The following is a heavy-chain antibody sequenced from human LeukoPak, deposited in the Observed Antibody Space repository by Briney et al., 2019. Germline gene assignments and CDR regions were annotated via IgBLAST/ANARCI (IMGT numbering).Heavy chain of an antibody. CDR1: GGSFSGYY. CDR2: INHSGST. J-gene: IGHJ4*02. D-gene: IGHD5-18*01. CDR3: ARGQYSYGSYYFDY. Sequence: SETLSLTCAVYGGSFSGYYWSWIRQPPGKGLEWIGEINHSGSTNYNPSLKSRVTLSVDTSKNQFSLKLSSVTAADTAVYYCARGQYSYGSYYFDYWGQGTLVTVSS. V-gene: IGHV4-34*01.